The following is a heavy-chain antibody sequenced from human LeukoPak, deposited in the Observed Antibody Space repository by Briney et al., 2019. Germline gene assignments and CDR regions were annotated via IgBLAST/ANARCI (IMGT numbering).Heavy chain of an antibody. D-gene: IGHD3-3*01. CDR3: TTAYYDFWSGSEYFQH. V-gene: IGHV3-21*01. J-gene: IGHJ1*01. CDR2: ISSSGSYI. CDR1: GFTFSSYN. Sequence: GGSLRLSCAASGFTFSSYNMNWVRQAPGKGLEWVSSISSSGSYIYYADSVKGRFTISRDNAKNSLYLQMNSLRAEDTAVYYCTTAYYDFWSGSEYFQHWGQGTLVTVSS.